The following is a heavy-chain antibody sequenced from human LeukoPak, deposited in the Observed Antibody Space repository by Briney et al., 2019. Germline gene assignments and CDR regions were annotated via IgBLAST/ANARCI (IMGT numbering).Heavy chain of an antibody. CDR2: IYYSGST. Sequence: SETLSLTCTVSGGSISSSSYYWGWIRQPPGKGLEWIGSIYYSGSTYYNPSLKSRVTISVDTSKNQFSLKLSSVTAADTAVYYCARNLYSSGWYGFDYWGQGTLVTVSS. V-gene: IGHV4-39*01. J-gene: IGHJ4*02. CDR3: ARNLYSSGWYGFDY. CDR1: GGSISSSSYY. D-gene: IGHD6-19*01.